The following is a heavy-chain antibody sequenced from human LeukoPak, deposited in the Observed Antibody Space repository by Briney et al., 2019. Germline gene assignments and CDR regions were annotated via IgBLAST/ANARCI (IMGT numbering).Heavy chain of an antibody. CDR1: GFTFSAYN. D-gene: IGHD5-24*01. CDR2: ISGSSSAI. V-gene: IGHV3-48*01. CDR3: VRDRTLGVRDGFILA. J-gene: IGHJ5*02. Sequence: PGGSLRLSCAASGFTFSAYNMIWVRQAPGKGLEWLSYISGSSSAIYYADSVQGRFTISRDNAKNSLPLQMSSLRVEDTAVYYCVRDRTLGVRDGFILAWGQGTLVTVSS.